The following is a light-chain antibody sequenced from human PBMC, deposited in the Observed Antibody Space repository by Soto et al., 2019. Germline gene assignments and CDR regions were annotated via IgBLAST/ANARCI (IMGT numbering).Light chain of an antibody. Sequence: IVLTQSPGTLSLSPGDRATLSCRASQSLSRSSLAWYQQNPGRAPRLLIYGASSRATGIPDRFSGSGSGTDFTLTISRLEPEHFAVYYCQQYGSSPRTFGQGTKVDIK. J-gene: IGKJ1*01. CDR2: GAS. CDR3: QQYGSSPRT. V-gene: IGKV3-20*01. CDR1: QSLSRSS.